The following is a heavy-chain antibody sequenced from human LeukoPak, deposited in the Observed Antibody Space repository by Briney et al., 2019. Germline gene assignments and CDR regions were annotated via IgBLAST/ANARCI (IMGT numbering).Heavy chain of an antibody. CDR1: GFTFSDYT. CDR3: AKARDYVWGSSDY. Sequence: GGSLRLSCAASGFTFSDYTMNWLRQAPGKGLEWVSSIYSSSSYIYFADSVKGRFTISRDNSKNTLYLQMNSLRAEDTAVYYCAKARDYVWGSSDYWGQGTLVTVSS. J-gene: IGHJ4*02. CDR2: IYSSSSYI. D-gene: IGHD3-16*01. V-gene: IGHV3-21*04.